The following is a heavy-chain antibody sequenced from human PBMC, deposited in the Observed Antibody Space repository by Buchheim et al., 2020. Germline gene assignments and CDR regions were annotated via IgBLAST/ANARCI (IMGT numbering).Heavy chain of an antibody. V-gene: IGHV1-46*01. CDR1: GYTFTSYY. Sequence: QVQLVQSGAEVKKPGASVKVSCKASGYTFTSYYMHWVRQAPGQGLEWMGIINPSGGSTSYAQKFQGRVTMTRDTSTSTVYMELSSLRSEDTALYYCARESGSLSGWQLPERLPDYWGQGTL. J-gene: IGHJ4*02. CDR3: ARESGSLSGWQLPERLPDY. D-gene: IGHD6-19*01. CDR2: INPSGGST.